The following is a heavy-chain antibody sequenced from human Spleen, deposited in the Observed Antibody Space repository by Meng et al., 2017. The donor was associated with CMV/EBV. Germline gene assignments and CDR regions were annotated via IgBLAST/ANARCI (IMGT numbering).Heavy chain of an antibody. CDR1: GFTFSSYA. CDR2: ISGSGHSP. J-gene: IGHJ4*02. D-gene: IGHD6-13*01. Sequence: GGSLRLSCAASGFTFSSYAMSWIRQAPGKGLEWVSGISGSGHSPYYIDSVRGRFTISRDNSKNTLYLQMNSLRVEDTAVYYCAKAFSSSWYREYYDYWGQGTLVTVSS. CDR3: AKAFSSSWYREYYDY. V-gene: IGHV3-23*01.